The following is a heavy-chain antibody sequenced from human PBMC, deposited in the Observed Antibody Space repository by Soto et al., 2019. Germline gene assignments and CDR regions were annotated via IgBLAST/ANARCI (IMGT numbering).Heavy chain of an antibody. D-gene: IGHD5-18*01. CDR1: GFTFDDYA. Sequence: EVQLVESGGGLVQPGRSLRLSCAASGFTFDDYAMHWVRQAPGKGLEWVSGISWNSGSIGYADSVKGRFTISRDNAKNSLYLQMNSLRAEDTALYYCAKDILHGYSYGCDWGAFDIWGQGTMVTVSS. V-gene: IGHV3-9*01. CDR3: AKDILHGYSYGCDWGAFDI. CDR2: ISWNSGSI. J-gene: IGHJ3*02.